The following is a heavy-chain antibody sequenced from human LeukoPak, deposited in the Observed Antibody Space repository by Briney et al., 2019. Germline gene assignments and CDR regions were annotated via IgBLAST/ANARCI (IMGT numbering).Heavy chain of an antibody. D-gene: IGHD6-19*01. CDR1: GVSITSYF. J-gene: IGHJ4*02. V-gene: IGHV4-59*01. CDR2: IYHSGST. CDR3: ARGRVPGA. Sequence: TSEALSLTCTVSGVSITSYFWSWIRQPPGRGLEWMGYIYHSGSTNSNPSLKSRVSISLDTSKNQFSLKLSSVTAADTAVYYCARGRVPGAWGQGTLVTVSS.